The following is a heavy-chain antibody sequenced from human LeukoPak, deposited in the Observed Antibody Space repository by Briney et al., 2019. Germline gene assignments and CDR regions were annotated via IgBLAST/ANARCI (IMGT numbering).Heavy chain of an antibody. CDR2: VYYTGST. J-gene: IGHJ4*02. CDR3: ARHFAYSSSSYFDY. Sequence: PSETLSLTCSVSGGSVSNYYWSWIRQPPGRGLEWIGYVYYTGSTNYNPSLKSRVTMFEDKSKNQFSLRLYSVTVADTAVYYCARHFAYSSSSYFDYWGQGSLVTVSS. V-gene: IGHV4-59*08. CDR1: GGSVSNYY. D-gene: IGHD6-6*01.